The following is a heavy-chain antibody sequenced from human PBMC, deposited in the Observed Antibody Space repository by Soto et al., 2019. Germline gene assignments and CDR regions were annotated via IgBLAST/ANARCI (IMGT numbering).Heavy chain of an antibody. J-gene: IGHJ4*02. V-gene: IGHV3-23*01. D-gene: IGHD1-26*01. Sequence: GGSLRLSCAASGFTFSSYAMSWVRQAPGKGLEWVSAISGSGGSTYYADSVKGRFTISRDNSKNTLYLQMNSLRAEDTAVYYCAKDRGINSGSFTPRHNFDYWGQGTLVTVSS. CDR2: ISGSGGST. CDR3: AKDRGINSGSFTPRHNFDY. CDR1: GFTFSSYA.